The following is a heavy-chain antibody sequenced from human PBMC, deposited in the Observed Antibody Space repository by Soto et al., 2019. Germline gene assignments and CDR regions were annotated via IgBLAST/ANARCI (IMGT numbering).Heavy chain of an antibody. CDR1: GGSISSYY. CDR3: ARVAGLSVVIPPLYWYFDL. D-gene: IGHD3-22*01. J-gene: IGHJ2*01. V-gene: IGHV4-59*01. Sequence: PSETLSLTCTVSGGSISSYYWSWIRQPPGKGLEWIGYIYYSGSTNYNPSLKSRVTISVDTSKNQFSLKLSSVTAADTAVYYCARVAGLSVVIPPLYWYFDLWGRGTLVTVSS. CDR2: IYYSGST.